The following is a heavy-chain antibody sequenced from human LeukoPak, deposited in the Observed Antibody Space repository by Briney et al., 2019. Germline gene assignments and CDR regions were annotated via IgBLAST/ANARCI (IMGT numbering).Heavy chain of an antibody. D-gene: IGHD3-3*01. CDR1: GGSISSGGYY. CDR2: IYYSGST. Sequence: PSETLSLTCTVSGGSISSGGYYWSWIRQHPGKGLEWIGYIYYSGSTYYNPSLKSRVTISVDTFKNQFSLKLSSVTAADTAVYYCARAPYYDFWSGYPVPHWFDPWGQGTLVTVSS. J-gene: IGHJ5*02. CDR3: ARAPYYDFWSGYPVPHWFDP. V-gene: IGHV4-31*03.